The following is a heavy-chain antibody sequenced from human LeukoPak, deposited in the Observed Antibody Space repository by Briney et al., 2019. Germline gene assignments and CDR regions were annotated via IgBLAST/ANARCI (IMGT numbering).Heavy chain of an antibody. J-gene: IGHJ4*02. D-gene: IGHD2-2*01. CDR1: GGSISGYS. Sequence: PSETLSLTCTVSGGSISGYSWSWIRQPPGKGLEWIGYMYYNGGPTYNPSLESRVTISADTSKNQFSLKLSSVTAADTAVYYCTRYCSSTSCYSLESFDYWGQGTLVTVSS. V-gene: IGHV4-59*12. CDR2: MYYNGGP. CDR3: TRYCSSTSCYSLESFDY.